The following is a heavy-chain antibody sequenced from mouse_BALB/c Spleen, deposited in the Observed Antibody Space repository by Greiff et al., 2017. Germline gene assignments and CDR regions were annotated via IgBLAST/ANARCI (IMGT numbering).Heavy chain of an antibody. CDR1: GFAFSSYD. J-gene: IGHJ4*01. CDR3: ARHVYDYYAMDY. CDR2: ISSGGGST. D-gene: IGHD2-10*02. Sequence: EVMLVESGGGLVKPGGSLKLSCAASGFAFSSYDMSWVRQTPEKRLEWVAYISSGGGSTYYPDTVKGRFTISRDNAKNTLYLQMSSLKSEDTAMYYCARHVYDYYAMDYWGQGTSVTVSS. V-gene: IGHV5-12-1*01.